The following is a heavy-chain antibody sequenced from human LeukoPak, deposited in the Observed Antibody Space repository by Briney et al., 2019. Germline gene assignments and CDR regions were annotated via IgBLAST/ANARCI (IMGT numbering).Heavy chain of an antibody. CDR1: GGSISSSSYY. CDR3: ARLGAGILFDH. V-gene: IGHV4-39*01. J-gene: IGHJ4*02. D-gene: IGHD1-14*01. CDR2: IYYSGST. Sequence: SETLSLTCTVSGGSISSSSYYWGWIRQPPGKGLEWIGSIYYSGSTYYNPSLKSRVTISVDTSKNQFSLKLSSVTAADTAVYYCARLGAGILFDHWGQGTLVTVSS.